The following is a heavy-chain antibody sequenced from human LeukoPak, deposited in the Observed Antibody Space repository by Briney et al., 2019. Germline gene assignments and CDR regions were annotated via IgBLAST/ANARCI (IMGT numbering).Heavy chain of an antibody. J-gene: IGHJ3*02. D-gene: IGHD1-14*01. CDR2: INHSGSN. Sequence: SETLSLTCAVYGGSFSSYYWTWIRQSPGKGLEWIGEINHSGSNNYNPSLKSRVTILVDTSKNQFSLQLNSVTASDKAVYYCAGQDVDAGAGTTSYAFDIWDQGTMVTVSS. V-gene: IGHV4-34*01. CDR3: AGQDVDAGAGTTSYAFDI. CDR1: GGSFSSYY.